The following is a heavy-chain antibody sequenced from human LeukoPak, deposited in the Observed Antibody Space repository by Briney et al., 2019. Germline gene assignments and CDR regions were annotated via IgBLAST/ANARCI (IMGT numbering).Heavy chain of an antibody. CDR3: ARRITMVRGVANWFDP. CDR1: GYSFTSYW. V-gene: IGHV5-51*01. J-gene: IGHJ5*02. D-gene: IGHD3-10*01. Sequence: GESLKISCKASGYSFTSYWIGWVRQMPGEGLEWMGIICPGDSDTRYSPSFQGQVTISADKSISTAYLQWSSLKASDTAMYYCARRITMVRGVANWFDPWGQGTLVTVSS. CDR2: ICPGDSDT.